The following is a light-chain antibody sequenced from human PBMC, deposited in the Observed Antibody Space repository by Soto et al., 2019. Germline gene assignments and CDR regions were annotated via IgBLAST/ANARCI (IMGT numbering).Light chain of an antibody. CDR2: VAS. Sequence: QSVLTQPASVSGSPGQSITISCTGISNDVGTYNLVSWYQHHPGKAPKLIIYVASKRPSGVPNRFSGSKSGNTASLTISGLHAEDEADYYCCSYGRSVVFGGGTKLTVL. CDR3: CSYGRSVV. J-gene: IGLJ2*01. V-gene: IGLV2-23*01. CDR1: SNDVGTYNL.